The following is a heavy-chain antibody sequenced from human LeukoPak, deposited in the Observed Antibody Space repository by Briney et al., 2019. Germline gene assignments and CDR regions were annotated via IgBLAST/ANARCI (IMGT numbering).Heavy chain of an antibody. CDR2: IIPIFGTA. CDR1: GGTFSSYA. J-gene: IGHJ4*02. CDR3: ARGRLDYDFWSGYQYYFDY. V-gene: IGHV1-69*05. Sequence: SVKVSCKASGGTFSSYAISWVRQAPGQGLEWMGGIIPIFGTANYAQKFQGRVTITTDESTSTAYMELSSLRSEDTAVYYCARGRLDYDFWSGYQYYFDYWGQGTLVTVSS. D-gene: IGHD3-3*01.